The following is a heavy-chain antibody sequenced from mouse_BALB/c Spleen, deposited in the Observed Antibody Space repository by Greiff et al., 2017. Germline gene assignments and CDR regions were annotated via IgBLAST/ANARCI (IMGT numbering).Heavy chain of an antibody. CDR2: ISSGSSTI. D-gene: IGHD1-2*01. CDR1: GFTFSSFG. V-gene: IGHV5-17*02. CDR3: ARDYGYGAWFAY. Sequence: EVHLVESGGGLVQPGGSRKLSCAASGFTFSSFGMHWVRQAPEKGLEWVAYISSGSSTIYYADTVTGRFTISRDNPKNTLFLQMTSLRSEDTAMYYCARDYGYGAWFAYWGQGTLVTVSA. J-gene: IGHJ3*01.